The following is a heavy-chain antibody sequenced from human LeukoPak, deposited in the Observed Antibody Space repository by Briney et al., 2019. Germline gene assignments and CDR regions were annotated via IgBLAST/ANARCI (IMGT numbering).Heavy chain of an antibody. J-gene: IGHJ4*02. CDR1: GYAFTAYY. V-gene: IGHV1-2*02. D-gene: IGHD6-19*01. CDR3: ARGSPSSSGWYGDY. Sequence: GASVMVSFKASGYAFTAYYIHWVGQAPGQGLEGMGWINPNSGGTNYSQKFQGRVAMTRDTSISTAYMELSRLRSDDTAVYYCARGSPSSSGWYGDYWGQGALVTVSS. CDR2: INPNSGGT.